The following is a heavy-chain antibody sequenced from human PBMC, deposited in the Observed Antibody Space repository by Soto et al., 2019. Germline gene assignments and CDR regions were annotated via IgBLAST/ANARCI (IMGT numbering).Heavy chain of an antibody. V-gene: IGHV4-30-4*01. CDR1: CGSINSGHFY. CDR3: ARAYDFSDRFDS. Sequence: PSETLSLTCTVSCGSINSGHFYGSWIRQPPGKVRELMRNIYYSRSTYYNPSLRSLAIMSVDTSQHQFSVKLASLTAADTDVYFDARAYDFSDRFDSWGQGALVTVAS. J-gene: IGHJ4*02. D-gene: IGHD4-17*01. CDR2: IYYSRST.